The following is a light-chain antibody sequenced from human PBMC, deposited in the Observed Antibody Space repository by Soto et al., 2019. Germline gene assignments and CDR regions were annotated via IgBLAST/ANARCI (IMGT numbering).Light chain of an antibody. CDR2: EVS. Sequence: QSVLTQPAFVSGSPGQSITISCTGTSSDVGGYNYVSWYQHPPGKAPKLMISEVSNRPSGVSNRFSGSKSGNTASLTISGLQAEDEADYYCSSYTSSATLYVFGTGTKLTVL. CDR3: SSYTSSATLYV. V-gene: IGLV2-14*01. J-gene: IGLJ1*01. CDR1: SSDVGGYNY.